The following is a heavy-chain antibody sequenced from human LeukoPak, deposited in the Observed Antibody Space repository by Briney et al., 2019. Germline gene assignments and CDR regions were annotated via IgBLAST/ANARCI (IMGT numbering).Heavy chain of an antibody. CDR2: ISSTYNI. CDR1: GFTFSSYG. J-gene: IGHJ4*02. D-gene: IGHD7-27*01. V-gene: IGHV3-48*02. Sequence: GRSLRLSCAASGFTFSSYGMHRVRQAPGRGLEWVSYISSTYNIYYSDSVRGRFTISRDNAKNSVYLQMNSLRDEDTAVYYCARDHNWGFDFWGQGTLVAVSS. CDR3: ARDHNWGFDF.